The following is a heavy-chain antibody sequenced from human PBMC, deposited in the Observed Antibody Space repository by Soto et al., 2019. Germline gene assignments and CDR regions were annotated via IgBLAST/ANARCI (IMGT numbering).Heavy chain of an antibody. CDR2: IYFSGST. D-gene: IGHD4-4*01. V-gene: IGHV4-31*03. CDR3: AGVVTTAIHAMDG. J-gene: IGHJ6*01. Sequence: SETLSLTCTVSGGSISSGGYYWSWIRQHPGKGLEWIGYIYFSGSTYYNPSLKSRVTISVDTSKNQFSLKLSSVTAADTAVYYCAGVVTTAIHAMDGWGQGTKVSVAS. CDR1: GGSISSGGYY.